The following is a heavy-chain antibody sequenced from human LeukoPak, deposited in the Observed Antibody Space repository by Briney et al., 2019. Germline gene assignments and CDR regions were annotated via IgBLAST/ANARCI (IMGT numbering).Heavy chain of an antibody. Sequence: GESLMISCKGSGYRFTSYGIGWVRQMPGKGLEWIVIIYPGDSATRYSPSFQGQVTISADKSISTAYLQWSSLKASDTAMYYCARRLLGYCSGGSCEYYFDYWGQGTLVTVSS. V-gene: IGHV5-51*01. CDR3: ARRLLGYCSGGSCEYYFDY. CDR2: IYPGDSAT. D-gene: IGHD2-15*01. CDR1: GYRFTSYG. J-gene: IGHJ4*02.